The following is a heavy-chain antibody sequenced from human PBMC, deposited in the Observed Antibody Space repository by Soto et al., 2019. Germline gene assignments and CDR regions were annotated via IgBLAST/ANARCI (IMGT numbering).Heavy chain of an antibody. Sequence: PSETLSLTCTVSGGSISNYYWNWIRQPPGKGLEWVGYIYYSGNSYYSGNTNYNPSLKSRVTISVDTSKNHLSLKLTSVTAADTAVYFCARDGRLMHRGFSYYNGMDVWARGTTVPVS. D-gene: IGHD3-10*01. CDR1: GGSISNYY. CDR2: IYYSGNSYYSGNT. V-gene: IGHV4-59*01. J-gene: IGHJ6*02. CDR3: ARDGRLMHRGFSYYNGMDV.